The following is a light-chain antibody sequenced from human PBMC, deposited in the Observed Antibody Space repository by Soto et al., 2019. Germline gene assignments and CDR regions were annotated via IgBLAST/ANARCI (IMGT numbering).Light chain of an antibody. J-gene: IGKJ1*01. CDR1: QSISSY. Sequence: EIVMTQSPATLSVSPCERATLSFRASQSISSYLAWYQQKPGQAPRLLIYDASSRATGIPARFSGSGSGTDFTLTISRLEPEDFVVYYCQQYGNSPWTFGQGTKVDIK. CDR3: QQYGNSPWT. V-gene: IGKV3-20*01. CDR2: DAS.